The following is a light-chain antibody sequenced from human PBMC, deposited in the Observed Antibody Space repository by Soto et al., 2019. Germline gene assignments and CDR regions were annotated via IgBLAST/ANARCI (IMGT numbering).Light chain of an antibody. CDR2: DAS. V-gene: IGKV1-5*01. Sequence: DIQMTQSPSTLSASVGDRVTITCRASESINTWLAWYQQKPGKAPKLLIYDASRLQSGVPSRFSGSGSGTEFTLTISSLQPDDFATYYCQQYNSYSPWTFGQGTKVDIK. CDR1: ESINTW. J-gene: IGKJ1*01. CDR3: QQYNSYSPWT.